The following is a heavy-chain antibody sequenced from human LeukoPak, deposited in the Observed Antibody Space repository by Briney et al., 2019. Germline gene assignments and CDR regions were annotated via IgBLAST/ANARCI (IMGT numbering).Heavy chain of an antibody. V-gene: IGHV3-23*01. CDR3: AKDWGY. Sequence: GGSLRLSCAASGFTFGSFPMNWVRQAPRKGLEWVSGISGSGESIHYADSVEGRFTISRDNSKNTLYLQMNSLRVEDTAVYYCAKDWGYWGQGTLVTVSS. CDR2: ISGSGESI. D-gene: IGHD3-16*01. CDR1: GFTFGSFP. J-gene: IGHJ4*02.